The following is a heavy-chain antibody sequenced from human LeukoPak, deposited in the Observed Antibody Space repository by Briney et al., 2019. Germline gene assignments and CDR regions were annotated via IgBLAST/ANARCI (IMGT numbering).Heavy chain of an antibody. CDR2: ISGSGGST. CDR3: AKDRPFPYGMDV. CDR1: GFTFSSYA. J-gene: IGHJ6*02. V-gene: IGHV3-23*01. Sequence: PGGSLRLSCAASGFTFSSYAMSWVRQAPGKGLEWVSAISGSGGSTYYADSVKGRFTISRDNSKDSLYLQMNSLRVEDTALYYCAKDRPFPYGMDVWGQGTTVTVSS.